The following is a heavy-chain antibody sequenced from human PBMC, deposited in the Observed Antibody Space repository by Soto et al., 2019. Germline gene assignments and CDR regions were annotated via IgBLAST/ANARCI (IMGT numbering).Heavy chain of an antibody. CDR2: ISSSSSYI. Sequence: EVQLVESGGGLVKPGGSLRLSCAASGFTFSSYSMNWVRQAPGKGLEWVSSISSSSSYIYYADSVKGRFTISRDNAKNSLYLQMNSLRAEDTAVYYCARDRQPQYYDILTGYYIPFDYWGQGTLVTVSS. CDR1: GFTFSSYS. J-gene: IGHJ4*02. D-gene: IGHD3-9*01. V-gene: IGHV3-21*01. CDR3: ARDRQPQYYDILTGYYIPFDY.